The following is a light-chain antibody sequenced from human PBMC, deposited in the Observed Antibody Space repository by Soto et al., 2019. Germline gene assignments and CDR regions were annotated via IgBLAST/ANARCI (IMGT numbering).Light chain of an antibody. J-gene: IGLJ1*01. V-gene: IGLV2-14*01. CDR3: SSYTSTSTYV. CDR1: SSDVGGYNY. CDR2: HVS. Sequence: QSALTQPASGSGSPGQSITISRTGNSSDVGGYNYVSWYQQYPGKAPKLMIYHVSNRPSGVSNRFSGSKSGNSASLTISGLQPEDEADYYCSSYTSTSTYVFGTGTKVTVL.